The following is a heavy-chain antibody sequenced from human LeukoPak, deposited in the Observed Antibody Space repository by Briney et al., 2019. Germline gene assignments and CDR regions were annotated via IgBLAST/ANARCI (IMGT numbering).Heavy chain of an antibody. V-gene: IGHV4-61*05. Sequence: SETLSLTCTVSGGSISSSSYYWGWIRQPPGKGLEWIGYIYYSGSTNYNPSLKSRVTISVDTSKNQFSLKLSSVTAADTAVYYCARHPGGGSYPFDYWGQGTLVTVSS. CDR2: IYYSGST. CDR1: GGSISSSSYY. CDR3: ARHPGGGSYPFDY. J-gene: IGHJ4*02. D-gene: IGHD1-26*01.